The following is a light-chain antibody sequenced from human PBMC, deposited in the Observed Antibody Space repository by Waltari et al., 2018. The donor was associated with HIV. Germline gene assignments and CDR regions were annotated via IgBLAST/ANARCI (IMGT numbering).Light chain of an antibody. Sequence: QSVLTQPPSVSGAPGQRVTISFTGSSSNIGARARFDVHWYQQLPGTAPKLRIYGNNYRPSGIPDRFSGSKSGSSAALAITGVQAEDEADYYCQSYEGGPTRIFGGGTKLTVL. V-gene: IGLV1-40*01. CDR3: QSYEGGPTRI. CDR2: GNN. CDR1: SSNIGARARFD. J-gene: IGLJ2*01.